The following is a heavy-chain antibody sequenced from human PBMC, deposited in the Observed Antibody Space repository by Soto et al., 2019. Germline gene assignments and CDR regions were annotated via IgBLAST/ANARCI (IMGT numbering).Heavy chain of an antibody. J-gene: IGHJ6*02. CDR1: GFTFSSYS. D-gene: IGHD4-4*01. CDR2: ISSSSSYI. V-gene: IGHV3-21*01. Sequence: GGSLRLSCAASGFTFSSYSMNWVRQAPGKGLEWVSSISSSSSYIYYADSVKGRFTISRDNAKNSLYLQMNSLRAEDTAVYYCARVPSDLTTVKPYGMDVWGQGTTVTVYS. CDR3: ARVPSDLTTVKPYGMDV.